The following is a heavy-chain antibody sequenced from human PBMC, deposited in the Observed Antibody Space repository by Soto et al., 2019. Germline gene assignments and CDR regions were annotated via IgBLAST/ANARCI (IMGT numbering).Heavy chain of an antibody. CDR1: GLSFRGYY. J-gene: IGHJ5*02. V-gene: IGHV4-34*01. CDR3: ARGGLHGDSFNWFDP. Sequence: SETLSLTCAFYGLSFRGYYWSWIRQPPGKGLEWIGEINHSGSTNYNPSLKSRVTISVDTSKNQFSLKLSSVTAADTAVYYCARGGLHGDSFNWFDPWGQGTLVTV. D-gene: IGHD4-17*01. CDR2: INHSGST.